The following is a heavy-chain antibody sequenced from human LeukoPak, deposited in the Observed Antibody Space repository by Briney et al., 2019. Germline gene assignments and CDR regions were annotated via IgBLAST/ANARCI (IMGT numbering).Heavy chain of an antibody. CDR1: GFTFSSYA. V-gene: IGHV3-23*01. Sequence: GGSLRLSCAASGFTFSSYAMSWVRQAPGKGLEWVSAISGSGGSTYYADSVKGRFTISRDNSKNTLYLQMNSLRAEDTAVYYCAKDHQGSRRPGLAAVLGDLDYWGQGTLVTVSS. J-gene: IGHJ4*02. D-gene: IGHD6-13*01. CDR3: AKDHQGSRRPGLAAVLGDLDY. CDR2: ISGSGGST.